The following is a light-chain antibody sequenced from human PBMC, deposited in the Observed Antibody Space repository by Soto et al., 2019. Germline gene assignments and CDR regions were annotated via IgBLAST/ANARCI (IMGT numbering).Light chain of an antibody. Sequence: QAVVTQPPSVSGAPGQTITISSTGDSSNIGAGYDVHWYQQLPGTAPKLLIYVNINRPSGVPDRFSASRSDSSASLAITGLQAEDEADYYCQSYDSSLSVIFGGGTKLTVL. J-gene: IGLJ2*01. CDR3: QSYDSSLSVI. V-gene: IGLV1-40*01. CDR2: VNI. CDR1: SSNIGAGYD.